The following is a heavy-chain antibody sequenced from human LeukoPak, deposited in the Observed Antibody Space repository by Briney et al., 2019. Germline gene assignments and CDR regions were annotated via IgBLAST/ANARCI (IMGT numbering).Heavy chain of an antibody. J-gene: IGHJ4*02. Sequence: GGSLRLSCAASGFTFSNAWMSWVRQAPGKGLEWVGRIKSKTDGGTTDYAAPVKGRFTISRDDSKNTLYLQMNSLKTEDTAVYYCTTGVVWDGSGSYYYPFDYWGQGTLVTVSS. CDR3: TTGVVWDGSGSYYYPFDY. V-gene: IGHV3-15*01. CDR2: IKSKTDGGTT. CDR1: GFTFSNAW. D-gene: IGHD3-10*01.